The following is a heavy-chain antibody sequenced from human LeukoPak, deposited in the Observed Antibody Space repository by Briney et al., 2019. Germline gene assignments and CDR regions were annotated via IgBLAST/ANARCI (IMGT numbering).Heavy chain of an antibody. V-gene: IGHV3-49*01. Sequence: GGSLRLSCTASGFTLDDYAMSWFRQAPGKGLEWVGFIRSKAYGGTTEYAASVKGRFTISRDGSKNIAYLQMNSLKTEDTAVYYRTREVADTTITNWGQGTLVTVSS. J-gene: IGHJ4*02. CDR3: TREVADTTITN. CDR2: IRSKAYGGTT. D-gene: IGHD5-12*01. CDR1: GFTLDDYA.